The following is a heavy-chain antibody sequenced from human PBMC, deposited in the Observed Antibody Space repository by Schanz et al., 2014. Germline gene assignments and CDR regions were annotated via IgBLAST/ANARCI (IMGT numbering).Heavy chain of an antibody. CDR3: ARDKNYDDSAEYGMDV. CDR2: IRTSASDT. V-gene: IGHV3-23*01. J-gene: IGHJ6*02. D-gene: IGHD3-22*01. CDR1: GFTFGSYA. Sequence: EVRLLESGGGLVQPGGSLRLSCVGSGFTFGSYAMNWVRQAPGKGLEWVSTIRTSASDTFYADSVKGRFTISRDNSKNTLYLQMNSLRAEDAAVYRCARDKNYDDSAEYGMDVWGQGTTVTVSS.